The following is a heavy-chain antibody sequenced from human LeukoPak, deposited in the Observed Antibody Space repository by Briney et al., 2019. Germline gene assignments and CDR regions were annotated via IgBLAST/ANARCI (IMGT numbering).Heavy chain of an antibody. CDR1: GYTLTELS. Sequence: ASVKVLCKVSGYTLTELSMHWVRQAPGKGLEWMGGFDPEDGETIYAQKFQGRVTMTEDTSTDTAYMELSSLRSEDTAVYYCATAVRGYGNFDYWGQGTLVTVSS. CDR2: FDPEDGET. J-gene: IGHJ4*02. V-gene: IGHV1-24*01. CDR3: ATAVRGYGNFDY. D-gene: IGHD5-18*01.